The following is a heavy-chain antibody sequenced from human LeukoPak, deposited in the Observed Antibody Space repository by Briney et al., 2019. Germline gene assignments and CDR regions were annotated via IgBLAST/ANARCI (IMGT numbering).Heavy chain of an antibody. Sequence: SGGSLRLSCAASGFTFSSYAMHWVRQAPGKGLEWVAFISYDGSNKYYADSVKGRFTISRDNSKNTLYLQMNSLRAEDTAVFYCARGIGDLGPARRYYYYYMDVWGKGTTVTVSS. D-gene: IGHD3-10*01. CDR3: ARGIGDLGPARRYYYYYMDV. CDR1: GFTFSSYA. J-gene: IGHJ6*03. CDR2: ISYDGSNK. V-gene: IGHV3-30*04.